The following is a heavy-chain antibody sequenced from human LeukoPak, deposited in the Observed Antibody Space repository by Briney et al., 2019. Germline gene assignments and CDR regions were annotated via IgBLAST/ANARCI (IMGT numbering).Heavy chain of an antibody. Sequence: EASVKVSCKASGYTFTSYGISWVRQAPGQGLEWMGWISAYNGNTNYAQKLQGRVTMTTDTSTSTAYMELRSLRSEDTAVYYCARAPRSGYDSRDYYYYGMDVWGQGTTVTVSS. D-gene: IGHD5-12*01. CDR1: GYTFTSYG. CDR3: ARAPRSGYDSRDYYYYGMDV. J-gene: IGHJ6*02. V-gene: IGHV1-18*01. CDR2: ISAYNGNT.